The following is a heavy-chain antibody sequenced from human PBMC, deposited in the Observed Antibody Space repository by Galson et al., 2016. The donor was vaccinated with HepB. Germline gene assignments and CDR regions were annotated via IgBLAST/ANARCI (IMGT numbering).Heavy chain of an antibody. V-gene: IGHV1-3*01. J-gene: IGHJ4*02. CDR3: ARGLGGNLDY. D-gene: IGHD1-26*01. CDR2: MNAGKGDT. CDR1: GYIFTTHP. Sequence: SVKVSCKASGYIFTTHPIHWVRQAPGQGFEWLGWMNAGKGDTKSSQTFQGRVTITRDASASTFYLVLSSLTSEDTAVYYCARGLGGNLDYWGQGTLVTVSS.